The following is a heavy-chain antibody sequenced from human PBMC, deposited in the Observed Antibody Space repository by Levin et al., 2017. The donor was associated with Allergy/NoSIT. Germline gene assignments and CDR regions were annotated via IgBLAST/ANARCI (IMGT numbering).Heavy chain of an antibody. V-gene: IGHV3-30*18. D-gene: IGHD5-18*01. Sequence: GGSLRLSCAASGFTFSSYGMHWVRQAPGKGLEWVAVISYDGSNKYYADSVKGRFTISRDNSKNTLYLQMNSLRAEDTAVYYCAKDLHRYAGYGYGMVDYWGQGTLVTVSS. CDR1: GFTFSSYG. CDR3: AKDLHRYAGYGYGMVDY. CDR2: ISYDGSNK. J-gene: IGHJ4*02.